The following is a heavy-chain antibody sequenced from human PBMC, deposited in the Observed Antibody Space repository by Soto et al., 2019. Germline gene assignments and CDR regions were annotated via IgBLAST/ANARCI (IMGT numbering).Heavy chain of an antibody. Sequence: EVQLVESGGGLVQPGGSLRLSCAASEFTFSGRSVHWVRQAPGKGLVWVSGIDKVGTDSTYADSVKGRFTSSRDNGKETVYPQKNSPGGQGTGFIYWAWGRFGPDGWGKGDTVNGSS. D-gene: IGHD3-10*01. CDR3: AWGRFGPDG. J-gene: IGHJ6*01. CDR1: EFTFSGRS. CDR2: IDKVGTDS. V-gene: IGHV3-74*01.